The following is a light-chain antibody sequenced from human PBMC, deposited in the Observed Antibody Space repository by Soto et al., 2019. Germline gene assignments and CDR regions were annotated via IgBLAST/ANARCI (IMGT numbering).Light chain of an antibody. CDR3: QQRHMWPIT. V-gene: IGKV3-11*01. CDR1: QSFRGL. J-gene: IGKJ5*01. CDR2: DAY. Sequence: EVLLTQSPVPLSLSPGERATLSCRASQSFRGLLAWYQQKPGQAPRLLIYDAYNRATGIPPRLSGSGSGTDFTLTFSSLEPEDSAVYYCQQRHMWPITFGQGTRLEIK.